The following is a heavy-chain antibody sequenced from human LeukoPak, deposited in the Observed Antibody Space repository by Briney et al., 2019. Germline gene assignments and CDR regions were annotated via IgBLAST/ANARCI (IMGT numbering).Heavy chain of an antibody. V-gene: IGHV3-30*02. J-gene: IGHJ4*02. D-gene: IGHD6-19*01. CDR1: GFIFSSYG. CDR2: IRYDGSYK. Sequence: GGSLRLSCAASGFIFSSYGIHWVRQAPGKGLEWVAFIRYDGSYKYYADSVKGRFTISRDNSKNTLYLQMNSLRAEDTAVYYCAKEVDIAVAGPLDYWGQGTLVTVSS. CDR3: AKEVDIAVAGPLDY.